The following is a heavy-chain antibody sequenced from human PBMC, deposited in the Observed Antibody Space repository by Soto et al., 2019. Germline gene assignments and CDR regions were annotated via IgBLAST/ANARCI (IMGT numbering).Heavy chain of an antibody. V-gene: IGHV4-59*01. CDR3: ARYRREAVAGYTLDN. J-gene: IGHJ4*02. CDR2: VYNSGST. D-gene: IGHD6-13*01. Sequence: SETLSLTCTVSGGSISSNYWTWIRQPPGKGLEWIGYVYNSGSTNYNPSLKSRVTISEDTPKSQFSLKVNAMTAADTAVYYCARYRREAVAGYTLDNWGQGILVTVSS. CDR1: GGSISSNY.